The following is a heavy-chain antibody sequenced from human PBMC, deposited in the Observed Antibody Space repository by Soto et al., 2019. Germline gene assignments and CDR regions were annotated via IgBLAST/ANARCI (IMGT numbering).Heavy chain of an antibody. CDR1: GGYLSSYY. D-gene: IGHD3-10*01. CDR2: IYYSGST. V-gene: IGHV4-59*08. CDR3: ARSRRWFGELFGTSHYYYYYMDV. Sequence: SETRSLTCTVSGGYLSSYYWSWIRPPHGKGLEWIGYIYYSGSTNYNPSLKSRVTISVDTSKNQFSLKLSSVTAADTAVYYCARSRRWFGELFGTSHYYYYYMDVWGKGTTVTVSS. J-gene: IGHJ6*03.